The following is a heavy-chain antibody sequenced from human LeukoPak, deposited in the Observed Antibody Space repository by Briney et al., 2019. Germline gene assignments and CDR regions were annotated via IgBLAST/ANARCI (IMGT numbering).Heavy chain of an antibody. CDR3: ASGFGSSLEDYFDY. V-gene: IGHV3-64*01. J-gene: IGHJ4*02. CDR2: ISNNGGST. CDR1: GFTFSSYA. D-gene: IGHD6-6*01. Sequence: PGGSLRLSXAASGFTFSSYAMHWVRQAPGKGLEYVSGISNNGGSTYYANSVKGRFTTSRDNSKNTLYLQMGSLRAEDMAVYFCASGFGSSLEDYFDYWGQGTLVTVSS.